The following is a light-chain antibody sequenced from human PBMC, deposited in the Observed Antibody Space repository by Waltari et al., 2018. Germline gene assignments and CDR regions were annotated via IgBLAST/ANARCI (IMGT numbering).Light chain of an antibody. CDR3: QKSYGTPLT. J-gene: IGKJ4*01. Sequence: DIQMTQSPSSLSASVGDRVTITCRASQSISNYLNWYQQKPGKAPKLLIYDVSSLQSWVPSRFSGSGSGTDFTLTITSLQPEDFATYYCQKSYGTPLTFGGGTKVEIK. CDR1: QSISNY. V-gene: IGKV1-39*01. CDR2: DVS.